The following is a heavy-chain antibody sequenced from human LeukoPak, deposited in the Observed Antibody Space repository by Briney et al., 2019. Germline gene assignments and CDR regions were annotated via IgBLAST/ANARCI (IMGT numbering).Heavy chain of an antibody. D-gene: IGHD3-3*01. CDR1: GFTFSSYG. V-gene: IGHV3-33*01. Sequence: GGSLRLSCAASGFTFSSYGIHWVRQAPGKGLEWVAVIWYDGSNKYYADSVKGRFTISRDNSKNTLYLQMNSLRAEDTAVYYCARGEKITIFGVAAWGQGTLVTVSS. CDR3: ARGEKITIFGVAA. CDR2: IWYDGSNK. J-gene: IGHJ5*02.